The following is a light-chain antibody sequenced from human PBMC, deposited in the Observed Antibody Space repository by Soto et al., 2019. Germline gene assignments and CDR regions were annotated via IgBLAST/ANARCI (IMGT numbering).Light chain of an antibody. CDR1: QSVANY. CDR3: QQRSKWPPVS. J-gene: IGKJ4*01. CDR2: DAS. Sequence: EIVLTQSPATLSLSPGERATLSCRASQSVANYLAWYQQKPGQAPGLLIYDASNRAAGVPARFSGSGSGTDFTLTINGLEPEDFAIYYCQQRSKWPPVSFGGGTKVEI. V-gene: IGKV3-11*01.